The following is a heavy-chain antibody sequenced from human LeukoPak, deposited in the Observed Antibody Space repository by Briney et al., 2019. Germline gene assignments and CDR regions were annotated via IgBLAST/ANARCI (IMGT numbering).Heavy chain of an antibody. D-gene: IGHD3-10*01. CDR1: GGSISSYY. Sequence: SETLSLTCTVSGGSISSYYWSWIRQPAGKGLEWIGRIYSSGSTNYNPSLKSRVTMSVDTSKNQFSLRLSSVTAADTAVYYCARDPANYYGSGDWYFDLWGRGTLVTVSS. J-gene: IGHJ2*01. V-gene: IGHV4-4*07. CDR3: ARDPANYYGSGDWYFDL. CDR2: IYSSGST.